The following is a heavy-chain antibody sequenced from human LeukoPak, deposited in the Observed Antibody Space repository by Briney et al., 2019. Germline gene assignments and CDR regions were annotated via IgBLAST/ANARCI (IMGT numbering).Heavy chain of an antibody. CDR2: ISGGGGST. Sequence: GGSLRLSCAASGFTFSNFAMSWVRQAPGKGLEWVSIISGGGGSTNHADSVKGRFTISRDNAKNSLYLQMNSLRAEDTAVYYCAREGLGYYYDSSGYYPFDYWGQGTLVTVSS. CDR3: AREGLGYYYDSSGYYPFDY. CDR1: GFTFSNFA. V-gene: IGHV3-23*01. D-gene: IGHD3-22*01. J-gene: IGHJ4*02.